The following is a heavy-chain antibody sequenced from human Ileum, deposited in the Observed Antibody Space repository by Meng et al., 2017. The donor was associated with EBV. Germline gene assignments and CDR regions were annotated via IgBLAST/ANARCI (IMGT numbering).Heavy chain of an antibody. V-gene: IGHV4-30-4*01. CDR3: ARSLTTPYYFDD. Sequence: LQESGPGLVKPSQAVSLTGPVSSDSISSGGYFCIWIRQLPGKGLEWIGYIYYSGNTYYKPSLKSRVTMSVDTSKNQFSLKLSSVTAADTAVYYRARSLTTPYYFDDWGQGTLVTVSS. CDR1: SDSISSGGYF. D-gene: IGHD1-14*01. CDR2: IYYSGNT. J-gene: IGHJ4*02.